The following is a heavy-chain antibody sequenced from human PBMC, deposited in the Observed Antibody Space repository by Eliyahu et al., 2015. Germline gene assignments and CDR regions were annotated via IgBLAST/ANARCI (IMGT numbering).Heavy chain of an antibody. CDR2: INHSGST. CDR1: XXSFSGYY. D-gene: IGHD2-8*01. J-gene: IGHJ4*02. Sequence: QVQLQQWGAGLLKPTETLSLTXAVXXXSFSGYYWSWIRQPPGXGLEWIGEINHSGSTNYNPSLKSRVTISVDTSKNQFSLKLSSVTAADTAVYYCARSGIVLMVYAMDYWGQGTLVTVSS. CDR3: ARSGIVLMVYAMDY. V-gene: IGHV4-34*01.